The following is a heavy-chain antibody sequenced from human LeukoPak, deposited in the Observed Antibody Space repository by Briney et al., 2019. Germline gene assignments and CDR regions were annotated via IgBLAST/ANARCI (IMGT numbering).Heavy chain of an antibody. Sequence: GGSLRLSCAASGFTFSSYWMHWVRQAPGKGLVWVSHINNDGSTTSYADSVKGRFTISRDNAKNTLYLQMNSLRTEDTAVYYCARDNYGMDVWGQGTTVTVSS. CDR3: ARDNYGMDV. CDR2: INNDGSTT. CDR1: GFTFSSYW. V-gene: IGHV3-74*01. J-gene: IGHJ6*02.